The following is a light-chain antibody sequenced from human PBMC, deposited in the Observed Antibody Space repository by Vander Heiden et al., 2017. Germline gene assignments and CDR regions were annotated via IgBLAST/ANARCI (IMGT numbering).Light chain of an antibody. J-gene: IGLJ3*02. CDR2: KDD. Sequence: SYELTQPPSVSVSPGQTARITCSGDALANQYAYWSQQKPGQAPVLVIYKDDERPSGIPERFSGSSSETTVTLTISGVQAEDEADYYCQSADSNGTWVFGGGTKLTVI. CDR1: ALANQY. V-gene: IGLV3-25*03. CDR3: QSADSNGTWV.